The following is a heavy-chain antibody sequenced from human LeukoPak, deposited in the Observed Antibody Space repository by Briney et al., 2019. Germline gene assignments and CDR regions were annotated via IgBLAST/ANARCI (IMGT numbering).Heavy chain of an antibody. CDR1: GFTFSTYA. CDR2: ISGSGGST. J-gene: IGHJ6*02. CDR3: AKSGGLSGWGRLAMDV. V-gene: IGHV3-23*01. Sequence: NPGVSLRLSCAASGFTFSTYAMSWVRLAPGRGLEWVSDISGSGGSTYYADSVKGRFTRSRDNSNNTLYVQMNSVRVEDTAVYYCAKSGGLSGWGRLAMDVWGQGTTVTVSS. D-gene: IGHD3-16*01.